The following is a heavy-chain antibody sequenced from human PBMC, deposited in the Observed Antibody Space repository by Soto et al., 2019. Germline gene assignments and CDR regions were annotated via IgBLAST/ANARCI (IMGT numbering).Heavy chain of an antibody. CDR1: GFTFSSYA. CDR3: AKDTLGYCSSTSCSPDVYYYYGMDV. D-gene: IGHD2-2*01. CDR2: ISGSGGST. V-gene: IGHV3-23*01. Sequence: GGSLRLSXAASGFTFSSYAMSWVRQAPGKGLEWVSAISGSGGSTYYADSVKGRFTISRDNSKNTLYLQMNSLRAEDTAVYYCAKDTLGYCSSTSCSPDVYYYYGMDVWGQGTTVTVSS. J-gene: IGHJ6*02.